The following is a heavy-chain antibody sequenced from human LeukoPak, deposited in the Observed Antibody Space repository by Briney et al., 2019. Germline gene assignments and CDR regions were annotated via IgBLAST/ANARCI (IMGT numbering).Heavy chain of an antibody. D-gene: IGHD2-15*01. CDR1: GFTFSSYA. Sequence: QPGGSLRLSCAASGFTFSSYAMHWVRQAPGKGLEYVSAISSNGGSTYYANSVKGRFTISRDNSKNTLYLQMGSLRAEDMAVYYCARDHCSGGSCYEYYFDYWGQGTLVTVSS. CDR3: ARDHCSGGSCYEYYFDY. V-gene: IGHV3-64*01. J-gene: IGHJ4*02. CDR2: ISSNGGST.